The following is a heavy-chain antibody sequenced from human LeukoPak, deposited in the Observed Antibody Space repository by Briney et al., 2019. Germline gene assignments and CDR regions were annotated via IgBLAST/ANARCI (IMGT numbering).Heavy chain of an antibody. J-gene: IGHJ4*02. CDR2: INAAGVTT. CDR3: ARGPNPYYFDY. Sequence: GASVKVSCKASRYTFTSYYIHWVRQDPGQGLEWMGKINAAGVTTTYVHKFQGRVTMTRDTSTRSVYMDVGSLRSEDTGVYYCARGPNPYYFDYWGQGTLVTV. CDR1: RYTFTSYY. V-gene: IGHV1-46*01.